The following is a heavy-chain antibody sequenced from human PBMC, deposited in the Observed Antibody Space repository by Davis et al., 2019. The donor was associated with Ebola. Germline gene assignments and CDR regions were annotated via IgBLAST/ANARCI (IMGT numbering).Heavy chain of an antibody. D-gene: IGHD3-22*01. CDR1: GFTFSGSA. CDR3: ARDPPVYYYDSSGYYSRGGVFDY. J-gene: IGHJ4*02. CDR2: IRSKANSYAT. Sequence: GGSLRLSCAASGFTFSGSAMHWVRQASGKGLEWVGRIRSKANSYATAYAASVKGRFTISRDDSKNTPYLKMNSLRAEDTAVYYCARDPPVYYYDSSGYYSRGGVFDYWGQGTLVTVSS. V-gene: IGHV3-73*01.